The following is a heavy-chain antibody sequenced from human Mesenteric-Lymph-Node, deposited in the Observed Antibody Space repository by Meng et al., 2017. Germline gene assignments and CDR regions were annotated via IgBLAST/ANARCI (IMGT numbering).Heavy chain of an antibody. J-gene: IGHJ6*02. V-gene: IGHV1-18*01. CDR2: ISAYNGNT. CDR3: ARGAITMVRGVPGPYYYYGMDV. Sequence: ASVKVSCKASGYTFTSYGISWVRQAPGQGLEWMGWISAYNGNTNYAQKLQGRVTMTTDTSTSTAYMELRSLRSDDTAVYYCARGAITMVRGVPGPYYYYGMDVWGQGTTVTVSS. CDR1: GYTFTSYG. D-gene: IGHD3-10*01.